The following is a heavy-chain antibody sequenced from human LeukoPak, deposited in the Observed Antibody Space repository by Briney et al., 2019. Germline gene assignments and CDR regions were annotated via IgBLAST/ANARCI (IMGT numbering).Heavy chain of an antibody. CDR1: GFTFSTYW. CDR2: IKQDGSDK. J-gene: IGHJ5*02. D-gene: IGHD2-21*02. V-gene: IGHV3-7*03. CDR3: ARVTDPRYNYFDP. Sequence: GGSLRLSCAASGFTFSTYWMSWVRQAPGKGLEWVANIKQDGSDKYYVDSVKGRFTISRDNAKNSLFLQMNSLRAEDTAVYYCARVTDPRYNYFDPWGQGTLVTVSS.